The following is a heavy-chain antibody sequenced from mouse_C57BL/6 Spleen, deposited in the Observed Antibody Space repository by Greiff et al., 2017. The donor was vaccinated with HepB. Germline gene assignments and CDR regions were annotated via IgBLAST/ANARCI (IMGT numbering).Heavy chain of an antibody. CDR1: GYSITSGYY. CDR3: ARGDYDGVDY. V-gene: IGHV3-6*01. Sequence: EVQVVESGPGLVKPSQSLSLTCSVTGYSITSGYYWNWIRQFPGNKLEWMGYISYDGSNNYNPSLKNRISITRDTSKNQFFLKLNSVTTEDTATYYCARGDYDGVDYWGQGTTLTVSS. CDR2: ISYDGSN. D-gene: IGHD2-4*01. J-gene: IGHJ2*01.